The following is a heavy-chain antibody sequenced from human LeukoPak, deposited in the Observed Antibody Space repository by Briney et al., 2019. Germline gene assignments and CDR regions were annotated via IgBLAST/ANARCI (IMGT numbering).Heavy chain of an antibody. CDR3: AKDLPTVNTWIYFDY. CDR1: GFTFSTYA. Sequence: GGSLRLSCAASGFTFSTYALSWVRQAPGKGLEWVSSISGNGGSAYYTDSVKGRFTISRDNSKNTLYLQMDSLRAEDTAVYYCAKDLPTVNTWIYFDYWGQGTLVTVSS. CDR2: ISGNGGSA. V-gene: IGHV3-23*01. D-gene: IGHD4-17*01. J-gene: IGHJ4*02.